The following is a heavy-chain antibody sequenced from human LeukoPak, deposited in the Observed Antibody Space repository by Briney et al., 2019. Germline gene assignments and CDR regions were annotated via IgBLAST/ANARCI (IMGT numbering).Heavy chain of an antibody. CDR2: IYYSGST. J-gene: IGHJ4*02. D-gene: IGHD3-9*01. CDR1: GGSFSSGSYY. CDR3: AVLRYFDWAFDY. Sequence: SETLSLTCTVSGGSFSSGSYYWSWIRQPPGKGLEWIGYIYYSGSTNYNPSLKSRVTISVDTSKNQFSLKLSSVTAADTAEYYCAVLRYFDWAFDYWGQGTLVTVSS. V-gene: IGHV4-61*01.